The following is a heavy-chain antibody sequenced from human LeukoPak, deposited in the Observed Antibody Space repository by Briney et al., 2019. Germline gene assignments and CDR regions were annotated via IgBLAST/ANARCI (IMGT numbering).Heavy chain of an antibody. CDR1: GFTFSSYS. D-gene: IGHD3-3*01. V-gene: IGHV3-21*01. Sequence: PGGSLRLSCAASGFTFSSYSMNWVRQAPGKGLEWVSSISSSSSYIYYADSVKGRFTISRDNAKNSLYLQMNSLRAEDTAVYYCARDEEGNFWSGYYTPYGMDVWGQGTTVTVSS. CDR2: ISSSSSYI. CDR3: ARDEEGNFWSGYYTPYGMDV. J-gene: IGHJ6*02.